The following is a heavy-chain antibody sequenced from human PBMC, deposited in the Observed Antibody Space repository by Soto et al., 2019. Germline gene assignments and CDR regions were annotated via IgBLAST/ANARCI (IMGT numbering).Heavy chain of an antibody. Sequence: PGGSLRLSCTASGFTFGDYAMSWFRQAPGKGLGWVGFIRSKAYGGTTEYAASVKGRFTISRDDSKSIAYLQMNSLKTEDTAVYYCTFPYYDSSGYYLDYYYGMDVWGQGTTVTVSS. V-gene: IGHV3-49*03. CDR1: GFTFGDYA. CDR3: TFPYYDSSGYYLDYYYGMDV. CDR2: IRSKAYGGTT. J-gene: IGHJ6*02. D-gene: IGHD3-22*01.